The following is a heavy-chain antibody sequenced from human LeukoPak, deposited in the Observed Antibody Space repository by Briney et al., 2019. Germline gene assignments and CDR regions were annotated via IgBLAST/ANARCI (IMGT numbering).Heavy chain of an antibody. CDR3: ARDGHGSGSYYNAPTNWFDP. CDR2: INAGNGDT. V-gene: IGHV1-3*03. CDR1: GYTFTSYY. J-gene: IGHJ5*02. D-gene: IGHD3-10*01. Sequence: GASVKVSCKASGYTFTSYYMHWVRLAPGQRLGWMGWINAGNGDTKYSQEFQGRVTITRDTSANTAYMELSSLRSEDTAVYYCARDGHGSGSYYNAPTNWFDPWGQGTLVTVSS.